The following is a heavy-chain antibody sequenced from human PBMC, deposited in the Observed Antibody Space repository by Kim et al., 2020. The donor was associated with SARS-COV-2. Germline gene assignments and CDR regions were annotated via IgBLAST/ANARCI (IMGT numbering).Heavy chain of an antibody. Sequence: GGSLRLSCAASGFTFSSYAMHWVRQAPGKGLEWVAVISYDGSNKYYADSVKGRFTISRDNSKNTLYLQMNSLRAEDTAVYYCARDLKDTAEPDAFYIWGQGTMVTVSS. CDR2: ISYDGSNK. V-gene: IGHV3-30*04. CDR1: GFTFSSYA. D-gene: IGHD5-18*01. CDR3: ARDLKDTAEPDAFYI. J-gene: IGHJ3*02.